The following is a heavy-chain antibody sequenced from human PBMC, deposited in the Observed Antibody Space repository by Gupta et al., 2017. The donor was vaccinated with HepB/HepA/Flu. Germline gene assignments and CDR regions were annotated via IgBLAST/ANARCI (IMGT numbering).Heavy chain of an antibody. Sequence: EVQLVESGGGLIQPGGSLRLSCVASGFTFSSYEMNWVRQAPGKGLEWIAYINTGGDTMYYADSVKGRFTVSRDNAYNSLYLQMNSLRAEDTAIYYCARDLVPITYFYNYGMDVWGRGTTVTVSS. CDR3: ARDLVPITYFYNYGMDV. D-gene: IGHD2-8*02. CDR2: INTGGDTM. J-gene: IGHJ6*02. V-gene: IGHV3-48*03. CDR1: GFTFSSYE.